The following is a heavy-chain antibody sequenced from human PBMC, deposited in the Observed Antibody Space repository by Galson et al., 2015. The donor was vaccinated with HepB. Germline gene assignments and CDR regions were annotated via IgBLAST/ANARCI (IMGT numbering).Heavy chain of an antibody. V-gene: IGHV3-53*04. D-gene: IGHD6-13*01. CDR2: IYSGGST. CDR3: ARGKAGIAAAADC. Sequence: SLRLSCAASGFTVSSNYMSWVRQAPGKGLEWVSVIYSGGSTYYADSVKGRFTISRHNSKNTLYLQMNSLRAEDTAVYYCARGKAGIAAAADCWGQGTLVTVSS. CDR1: GFTVSSNY. J-gene: IGHJ4*02.